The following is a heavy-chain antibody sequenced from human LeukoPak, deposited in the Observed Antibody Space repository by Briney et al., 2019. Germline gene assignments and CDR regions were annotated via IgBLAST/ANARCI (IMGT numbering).Heavy chain of an antibody. Sequence: GESLKISCTGSGYSFSNYWIGWVRQMPGKGPEWMGIIYPGDSDTRYSPSFQGQVTFSADKSISTAYLQWSSLKASDTAIYYCTRHVATNAYYGMDVWGQGTTVIVSS. D-gene: IGHD5-12*01. CDR3: TRHVATNAYYGMDV. CDR1: GYSFSNYW. CDR2: IYPGDSDT. J-gene: IGHJ6*02. V-gene: IGHV5-51*01.